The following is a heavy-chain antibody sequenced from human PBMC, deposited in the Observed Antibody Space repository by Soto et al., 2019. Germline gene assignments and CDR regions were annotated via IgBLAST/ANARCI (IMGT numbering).Heavy chain of an antibody. V-gene: IGHV3-48*01. CDR3: ARGGDIVDY. D-gene: IGHD5-12*01. CDR2: ISSSSSTI. CDR1: GFTFSSYS. J-gene: IGHJ4*02. Sequence: VQLVESGGGLVQPGGSLRLSCAASGFTFSSYSMNWVRQAPGKGLEWVSYISSSSSTIYYADSVKGRFTISRDNAKNSLYLQMNSLRAEDTAVYYCARGGDIVDYWGQGTLVTVSS.